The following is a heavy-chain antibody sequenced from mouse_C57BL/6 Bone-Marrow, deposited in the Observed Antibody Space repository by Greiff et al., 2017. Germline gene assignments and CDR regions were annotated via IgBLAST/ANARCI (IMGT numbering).Heavy chain of an antibody. CDR1: GYTFTNYW. V-gene: IGHV1-63*01. J-gene: IGHJ2*01. D-gene: IGHD1-1*01. Sequence: QVQLQQSGAELVRPGTSVKMSCKASGYTFTNYWIGWAKQRPGHGLEWIGDIYPGGGYTNYNEKFKGKATLTADKSSSTAFMQFSSLTSEDSAIYYCARWGYYVSRYLFDYWCQGTTLTVSS. CDR3: ARWGYYVSRYLFDY. CDR2: IYPGGGYT.